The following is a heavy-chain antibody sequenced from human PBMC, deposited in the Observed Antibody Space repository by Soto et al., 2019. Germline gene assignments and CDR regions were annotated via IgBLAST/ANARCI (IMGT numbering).Heavy chain of an antibody. CDR2: IYYSGST. CDR3: ASTRAITLYYYYYMDV. D-gene: IGHD2-2*01. V-gene: IGHV4-31*03. Sequence: QVQLQESGPGLVKPSQTLSLTYTVSGGSISSGGYYWSWIRQHPGKGLEWIGYIYYSGSTYYNPSLKSRVTISVDTSKNQFSLKLSSVTAADTAVYYCASTRAITLYYYYYMDVWGKGTTVTVSS. J-gene: IGHJ6*03. CDR1: GGSISSGGYY.